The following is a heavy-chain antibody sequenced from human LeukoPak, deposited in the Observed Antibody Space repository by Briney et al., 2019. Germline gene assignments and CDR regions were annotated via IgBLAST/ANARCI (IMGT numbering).Heavy chain of an antibody. CDR3: ARVVSIVVIAFDI. CDR1: GYSISSGYY. J-gene: IGHJ3*02. CDR2: IYHSGST. V-gene: IGHV4-38-2*02. Sequence: PSETLSLTCTVSGYSISSGYYWGWIRQPPGKGLEWIGSIYHSGSTYYNPSLKSRVTISVDTSKNQFSLKLSSVTAADTAVYYCARVVSIVVIAFDIWGQGTMVTVSS. D-gene: IGHD3-22*01.